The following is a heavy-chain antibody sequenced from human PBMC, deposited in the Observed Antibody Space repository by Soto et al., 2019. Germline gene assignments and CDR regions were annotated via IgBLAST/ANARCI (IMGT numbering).Heavy chain of an antibody. Sequence: QVQLVQSGTEVKKSGASVKVSCKASGYAFTSYSVSWVRQAPGQGLEWMGSISTYSGKTNYVQSLQGRVTMTTDTSTTTADLDLRSLRPADTAIYYCARRYGDPSSSAGFDYWGQGTLVTVSS. CDR3: ARRYGDPSSSAGFDY. V-gene: IGHV1-18*01. J-gene: IGHJ4*02. CDR2: ISTYSGKT. D-gene: IGHD2-21*02. CDR1: GYAFTSYS.